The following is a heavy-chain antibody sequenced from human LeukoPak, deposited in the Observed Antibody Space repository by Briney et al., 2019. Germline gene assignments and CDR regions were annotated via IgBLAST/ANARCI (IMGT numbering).Heavy chain of an antibody. CDR2: INEGGNEK. CDR1: GFTFRNYW. CDR3: ARHPNSNWDY. V-gene: IGHV3-7*03. Sequence: GGSLRLSCGVSGFTFRNYWMTWVRQVPGKGLEWVVNINEGGNEKNYVDSVKGRFTVSRDNAQNSLYLQMNSLRVEDTAVYYCARHPNSNWDYWDQGTLVTVSS. D-gene: IGHD1-1*01. J-gene: IGHJ4*02.